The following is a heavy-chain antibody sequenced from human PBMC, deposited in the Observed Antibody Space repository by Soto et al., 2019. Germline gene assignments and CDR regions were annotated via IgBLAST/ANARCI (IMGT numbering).Heavy chain of an antibody. CDR2: MNPNSGNT. D-gene: IGHD5-18*01. CDR3: AREGGYSYGFGY. CDR1: GYTFTSYD. J-gene: IGHJ4*02. Sequence: QVQLVQSGAEVKKPGASVKVSCKASGYTFTSYDINWVRQATGQGLEWMGWMNPNSGNTAYAQKFQGRVTLTRNTPISSAYWELSSLSSENTAVYYCAREGGYSYGFGYWGQGTLVTVSS. V-gene: IGHV1-8*01.